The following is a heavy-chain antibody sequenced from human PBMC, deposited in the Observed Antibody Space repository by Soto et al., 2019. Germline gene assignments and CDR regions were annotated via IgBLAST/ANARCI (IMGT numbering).Heavy chain of an antibody. CDR2: ISGSGGST. CDR3: ARDLDRPGYYDSSGPFDY. V-gene: IGHV3-23*01. J-gene: IGHJ4*02. CDR1: GFTFSSYA. D-gene: IGHD3-22*01. Sequence: PGGSLRLSCAASGFTFSSYAMSWVRQAPGKGLEWVSAISGSGGSTYYADSVKGRFTISRDNSKNTLYLQMNSLRAEDTAVYYRARDLDRPGYYDSSGPFDYCGQGTLVTVSS.